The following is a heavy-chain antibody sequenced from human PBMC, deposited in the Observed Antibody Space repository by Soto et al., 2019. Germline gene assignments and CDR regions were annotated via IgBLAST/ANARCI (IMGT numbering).Heavy chain of an antibody. CDR3: AADTQLLWFGEPMGWFDP. D-gene: IGHD3-10*01. CDR1: GFTFTSSA. Sequence: GASVKVSCKASGFTFTSSAVQWVRQARGQRLEWIGWIVVGSGNTNYAQKFQERVTITRDMSTSTAYMELSSLRSEDTAVYYCAADTQLLWFGEPMGWFDPWGQGTLVTAPQ. V-gene: IGHV1-58*01. J-gene: IGHJ5*02. CDR2: IVVGSGNT.